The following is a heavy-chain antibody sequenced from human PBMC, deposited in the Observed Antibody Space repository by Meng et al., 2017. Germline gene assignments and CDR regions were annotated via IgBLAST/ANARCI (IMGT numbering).Heavy chain of an antibody. J-gene: IGHJ4*02. CDR1: GGSFSGYY. Sequence: QGPRQQWGAGLLKPSETLSPTCAVYGGSFSGYYWSWSRQPPGKGLEWIGEINHSGSTNYNPSLKSRVTISVDTSKNQFSLKLSSVTAADTAVYYCARVGSFLRDYWGQGTLVTVSS. CDR2: INHSGST. CDR3: ARVGSFLRDY. V-gene: IGHV4-34*01. D-gene: IGHD2/OR15-2a*01.